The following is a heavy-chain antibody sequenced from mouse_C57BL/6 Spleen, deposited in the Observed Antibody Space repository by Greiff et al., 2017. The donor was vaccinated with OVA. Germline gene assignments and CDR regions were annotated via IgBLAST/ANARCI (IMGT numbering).Heavy chain of an antibody. D-gene: IGHD1-2*01. V-gene: IGHV2-6*03. Sequence: VKLMESGPGLVAPSQSLSITCTVSGFSLTSYGVHWVRQPPGKGLEWLVVIWSDGSTTYNSALKSRLSISKDNSKSQVFLKMNSRQTDDTAMYYCAREESPNGDYAMDYWGQGTSVTVSS. CDR3: AREESPNGDYAMDY. CDR2: IWSDGST. J-gene: IGHJ4*01. CDR1: GFSLTSYG.